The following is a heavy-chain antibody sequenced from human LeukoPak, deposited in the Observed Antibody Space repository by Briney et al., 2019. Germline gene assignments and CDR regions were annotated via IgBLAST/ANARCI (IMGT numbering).Heavy chain of an antibody. J-gene: IGHJ4*02. D-gene: IGHD3-3*01. CDR3: ARVSRPYYDFWSGYTAFDY. CDR2: IWYDGSNK. V-gene: IGHV3-33*01. CDR1: GFTFSSYG. Sequence: GGSPRLSCAASGFTFSSYGMHWVRQAPGKGLEWVAVIWYDGSNKYYADSVKGRFTISRDNSKNTLYLQMNSLRAEDTAVYYCARVSRPYYDFWSGYTAFDYWGQGTLVTVSS.